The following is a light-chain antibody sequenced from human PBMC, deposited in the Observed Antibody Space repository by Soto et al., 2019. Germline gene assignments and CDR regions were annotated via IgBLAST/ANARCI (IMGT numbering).Light chain of an antibody. CDR3: YSCSRNSDTRYV. CDR1: SSDIGASNY. CDR2: DVS. J-gene: IGLJ1*01. V-gene: IGLV2-14*03. Sequence: QSVLTQPASVSGSPGQSITISCTGTSSDIGASNYVSWYQQHPDQAPKLMISDVSNRPSGISDRFSGSKSGNTASLTISGLQAEDEADYYCYSCSRNSDTRYVFGTGTKVTVL.